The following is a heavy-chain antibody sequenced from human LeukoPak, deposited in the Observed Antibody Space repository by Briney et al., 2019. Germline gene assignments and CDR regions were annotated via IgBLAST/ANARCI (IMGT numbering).Heavy chain of an antibody. CDR3: ARVGVPNDYGDYYNDY. D-gene: IGHD4-17*01. J-gene: IGHJ4*02. CDR2: IYHSGST. CDR1: GYSISSGYY. V-gene: IGHV4-38-2*02. Sequence: PSETLSLTCTVSGYSISSGYYWGWIRQPPGKGLEWIGSIYHSGSTYYNPSLKSRVTISVDTSKNQFSLKLSSVTAADTAVYYCARVGVPNDYGDYYNDYWGQGTLVTVSS.